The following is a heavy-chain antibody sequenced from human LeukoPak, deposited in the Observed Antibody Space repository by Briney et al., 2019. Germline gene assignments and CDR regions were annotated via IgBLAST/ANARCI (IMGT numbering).Heavy chain of an antibody. CDR3: ARAYYGSGSYYVDY. V-gene: IGHV3-21*01. D-gene: IGHD3-10*01. CDR1: EFTFSSYS. Sequence: GGSLRLSCAASEFTFSSYSMNWVRQAPGRGLEWVSSISSSSSYIYYADSVKGRFTISRDNAKNSLYLQMNSLRAEDTAVYYCARAYYGSGSYYVDYWGQGTLVIVSS. CDR2: ISSSSSYI. J-gene: IGHJ4*02.